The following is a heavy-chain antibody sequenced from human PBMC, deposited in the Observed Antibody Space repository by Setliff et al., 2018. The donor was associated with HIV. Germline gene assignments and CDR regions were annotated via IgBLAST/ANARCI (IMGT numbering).Heavy chain of an antibody. Sequence: RASVKVSCKASGYTFTGYYMHWVRQAPGQGLEWMGRINPNSGGTKYGQKSQGRVTMTRDTSISTAYMELSGLRSDDTAVYYCARGTRVGANDAFDIWGQGTMVTVSS. V-gene: IGHV1-2*06. CDR2: INPNSGGT. CDR1: GYTFTGYY. D-gene: IGHD1-26*01. J-gene: IGHJ3*02. CDR3: ARGTRVGANDAFDI.